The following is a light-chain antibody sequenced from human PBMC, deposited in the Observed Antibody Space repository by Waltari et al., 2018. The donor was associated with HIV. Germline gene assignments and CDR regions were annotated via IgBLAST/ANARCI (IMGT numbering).Light chain of an antibody. CDR1: QSINSY. V-gene: IGKV1-39*01. CDR2: AAS. Sequence: DIQMTQSPSSLAAFVGDRVTITCRESQSINSYLNWYHQKPGKAPELLIYAASSLQSGVPSRFSASGSGTDFTLTISSLHPEDFATYYCQQSYTTPHTFGQGTKLEIK. J-gene: IGKJ2*01. CDR3: QQSYTTPHT.